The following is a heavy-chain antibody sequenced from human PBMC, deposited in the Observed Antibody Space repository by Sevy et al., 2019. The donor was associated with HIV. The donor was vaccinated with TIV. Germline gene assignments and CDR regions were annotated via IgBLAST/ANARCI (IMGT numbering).Heavy chain of an antibody. J-gene: IGHJ4*02. CDR2: IKRDGSEK. V-gene: IGHV3-7*01. D-gene: IGHD6-13*01. CDR1: GFTFSNYW. Sequence: GGSLRLSCAASGFTFSNYWMSWVRQAPGKGLEWVANIKRDGSEKYYMASVKGRFTISRDNARNSLYLQMNSLRAEDTAVYYCARVRYTSSVYFFDYWGQGTLVTVSS. CDR3: ARVRYTSSVYFFDY.